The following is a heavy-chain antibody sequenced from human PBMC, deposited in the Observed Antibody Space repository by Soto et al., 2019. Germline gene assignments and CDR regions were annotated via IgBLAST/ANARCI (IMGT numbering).Heavy chain of an antibody. CDR2: ISAYNVNT. V-gene: IGHV1-18*01. CDR3: ARDQGIPDYMDV. J-gene: IGHJ6*03. Sequence: QVQLVQSGAEVKKPRASVKVSCKASGYTFTSYGISWVRQAPGQGLEWMGWISAYNVNTSYAQKLQGRVAMTTDTSTRTAYMELRSLRSDDTAVYYCARDQGIPDYMDVWGNGSTVTVSS. D-gene: IGHD2-21*01. CDR1: GYTFTSYG.